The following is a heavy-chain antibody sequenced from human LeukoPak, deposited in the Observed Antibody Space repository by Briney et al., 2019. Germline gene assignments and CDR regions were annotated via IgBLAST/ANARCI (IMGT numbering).Heavy chain of an antibody. CDR2: ISGSGGST. CDR1: GFTFSSYA. J-gene: IGHJ4*02. CDR3: AKGTDYDSSGYYSDY. D-gene: IGHD3-22*01. V-gene: IGHV3-23*01. Sequence: GGSLRLSCAASGFTFSSYAMSWVRQAPGKGLEWVSAISGSGGSTYYADSVKGRFTISRDNSKNTLYLQMNSLRAEDTAVYYCAKGTDYDSSGYYSDYWGQGTLVTVSS.